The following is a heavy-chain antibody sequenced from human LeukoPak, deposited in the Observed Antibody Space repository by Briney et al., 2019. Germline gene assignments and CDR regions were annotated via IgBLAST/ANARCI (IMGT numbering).Heavy chain of an antibody. CDR1: VSVCSISSYY. CDR2: IYTSGST. V-gene: IGHV4-4*07. J-gene: IGHJ4*02. CDR3: ARTVGYSSGHFDY. Sequence: SETLSLTCTVSVSVCSISSYYWSWIRQPAGKGLEWIGRIYTSGSTNYNPSLKSRVTISVDTSKNQFSLKLSSVTAADTAVYYCARTVGYSSGHFDYWGQGTLVTVSS. D-gene: IGHD6-19*01.